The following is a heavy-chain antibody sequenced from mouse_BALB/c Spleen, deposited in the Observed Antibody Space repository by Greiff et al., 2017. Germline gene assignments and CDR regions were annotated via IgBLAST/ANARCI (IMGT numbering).Heavy chain of an antibody. CDR2: ISYSGST. V-gene: IGHV3-2*02. CDR3: ARALYYGTPAWFAY. CDR1: GYSITSDYA. D-gene: IGHD1-1*01. J-gene: IGHJ3*01. Sequence: EVQLVESGPGLVKPSQSLSLTCTVTGYSITSDYAWNWIRQFPGNKLEWMGYISYSGSTSYNPSLKSRISITRDTSKNQFFLQLNSVTTEDTATYYCARALYYGTPAWFAYWGQGTLVTVSA.